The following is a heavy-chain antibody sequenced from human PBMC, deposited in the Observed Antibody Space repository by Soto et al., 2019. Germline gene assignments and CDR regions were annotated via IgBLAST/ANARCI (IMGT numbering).Heavy chain of an antibody. J-gene: IGHJ6*02. D-gene: IGHD1-1*01. CDR3: ASSKGLEPRDYGMDV. Sequence: QVQLVQSGAEVKKPGASVKVSCKASGYTFTSYGISWVRQAPGQGLEWMGWISAYNGNTNYAQKLQGRVTMTTDTSTSTADMELRSLRSDDTAVYYCASSKGLEPRDYGMDVWGQGTTVTVSS. CDR2: ISAYNGNT. CDR1: GYTFTSYG. V-gene: IGHV1-18*01.